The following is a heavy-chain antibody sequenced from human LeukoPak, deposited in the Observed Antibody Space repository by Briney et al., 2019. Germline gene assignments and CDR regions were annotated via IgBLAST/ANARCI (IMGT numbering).Heavy chain of an antibody. CDR1: GFTFSHYS. CDR2: ISSSSSYI. J-gene: IGHJ5*02. V-gene: IGHV3-21*01. CDR3: ARVGGDCSGGSCYLFWFDP. D-gene: IGHD2-15*01. Sequence: GGSLRLSCAASGFTFSHYSMNWVRQAPGKGLEWVSSISSSSSYIYYADSVKGRFTISRDNAKNSLYLQMNGLRAEDTAVYYCARVGGDCSGGSCYLFWFDPWGQGTLVTVSS.